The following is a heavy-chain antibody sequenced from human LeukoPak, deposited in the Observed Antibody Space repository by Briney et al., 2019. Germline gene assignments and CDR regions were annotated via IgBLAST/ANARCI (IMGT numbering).Heavy chain of an antibody. Sequence: GASVKVSCKASGYTFTSYGISWVRQAPGQGLEWMGWISAYNGNTNYAQKLQGRVTMTTDTSTSTAYMELRSLRSDDTAVYYCARDCSSTSCYAGGASGDYASPYPLGDYWGQGTLVTVSS. V-gene: IGHV1-18*01. CDR3: ARDCSSTSCYAGGASGDYASPYPLGDY. CDR1: GYTFTSYG. D-gene: IGHD2-2*01. J-gene: IGHJ4*02. CDR2: ISAYNGNT.